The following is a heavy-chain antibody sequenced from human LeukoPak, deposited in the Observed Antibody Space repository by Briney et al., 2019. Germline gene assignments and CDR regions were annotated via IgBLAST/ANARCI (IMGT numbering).Heavy chain of an antibody. CDR3: AKSHLNSGGNPDY. Sequence: PGGSLRLSCAASGFKFSSYAMNWVRQAPGKGLEWVSTISGSGGSTYYAASVKGRFTISRDNSKNTLYLQMNSLRAEDTALYYCAKSHLNSGGNPDYWGQGTLVTVSS. D-gene: IGHD4-23*01. J-gene: IGHJ4*02. CDR2: ISGSGGST. V-gene: IGHV3-23*01. CDR1: GFKFSSYA.